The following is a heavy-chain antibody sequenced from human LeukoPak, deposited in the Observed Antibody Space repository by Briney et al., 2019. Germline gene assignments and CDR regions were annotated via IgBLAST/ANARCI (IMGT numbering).Heavy chain of an antibody. J-gene: IGHJ6*03. CDR3: ARGIAGVTATSYFYYMDV. CDR1: GGSISSYY. D-gene: IGHD1-26*01. V-gene: IGHV4-59*12. Sequence: SETLSLTCTVSGGSISSYYWSWIRQPPGKGLEWIGYISYSGSTNYNPSLKSRVTISVDTSKNQFSLKLSSVTAADTAVYYCARGIAGVTATSYFYYMDVWGRGTTVTISS. CDR2: ISYSGST.